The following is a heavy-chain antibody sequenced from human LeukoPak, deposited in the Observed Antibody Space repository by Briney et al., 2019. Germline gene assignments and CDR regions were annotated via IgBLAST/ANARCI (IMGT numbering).Heavy chain of an antibody. Sequence: GGSLRLSRAASGFTFSSYAMSWVRQAPGKGLEWVSAISGSGGSTYYADSVKGRFTISRDNSKNTLYLQMNSLRAKDTAVYYCAKRREGYYYGMDVWGQGTTVTVSS. J-gene: IGHJ6*02. V-gene: IGHV3-23*01. CDR1: GFTFSSYA. CDR3: AKRREGYYYGMDV. CDR2: ISGSGGST. D-gene: IGHD1-26*01.